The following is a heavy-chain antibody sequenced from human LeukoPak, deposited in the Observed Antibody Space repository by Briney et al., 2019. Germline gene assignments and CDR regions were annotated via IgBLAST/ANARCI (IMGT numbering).Heavy chain of an antibody. Sequence: ASVKVSCKASGYTFTGYYMHWVRQAPGQGFEXXXXXXXXSGDTNYAQKFQGRVTMTRDTSISTAHMELSRLRSDDTAVYYCARANPLYCSSTTCLFDYWGQGTLVTVSS. CDR2: XXXXSGDT. D-gene: IGHD2-2*01. J-gene: IGHJ4*02. CDR3: ARANPLYCSSTTCLFDY. V-gene: IGHV1-2*02. CDR1: GYTFTGYY.